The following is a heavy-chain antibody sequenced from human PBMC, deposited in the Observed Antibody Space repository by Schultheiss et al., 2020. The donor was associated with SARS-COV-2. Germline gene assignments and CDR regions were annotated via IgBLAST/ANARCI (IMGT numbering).Heavy chain of an antibody. D-gene: IGHD6-13*01. V-gene: IGHV3-23*01. J-gene: IGHJ4*02. CDR3: AKSVGIAAAGIFDY. CDR2: ISGSGGST. Sequence: GGSLRLSCAASGFTFSDYYMSWIRQAPGKGLEWVSAISGSGGSTYYADSVKGRFTISRDNSKNTLYLQMNSLRAEDTAVYYCAKSVGIAAAGIFDYWGQGTLVTVSS. CDR1: GFTFSDYY.